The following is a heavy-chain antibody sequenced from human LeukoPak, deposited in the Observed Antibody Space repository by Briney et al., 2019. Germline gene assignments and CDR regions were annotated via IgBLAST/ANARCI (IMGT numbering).Heavy chain of an antibody. Sequence: GGSLRLSCAASGFTFSSYAMHWVRQAPGKGLEWVAVISYDGSNKYYADSVKGRFTISRDNSKNTLYLQMNSLRAEDTAVYYCARELGYCSGGSCYFPPWFDPWGQGTLVTVSS. V-gene: IGHV3-30*01. J-gene: IGHJ5*02. D-gene: IGHD2-15*01. CDR2: ISYDGSNK. CDR3: ARELGYCSGGSCYFPPWFDP. CDR1: GFTFSSYA.